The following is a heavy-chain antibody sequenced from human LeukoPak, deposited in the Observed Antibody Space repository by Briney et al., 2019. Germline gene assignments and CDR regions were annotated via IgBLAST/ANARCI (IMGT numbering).Heavy chain of an antibody. CDR1: GFTFSSYT. Sequence: GGSLRLSCAASGFTFSSYTMNWVRQAPGKGLEWVSSISRRADSIYYADSVKGRFTVSRDNAKNSLYLQMSSLRAEDTAVYYCAKDLGAYSLYSAFLLGGQGTLVTVSS. CDR2: ISRRADSI. CDR3: AKDLGAYSLYSAFLL. D-gene: IGHD2-15*01. J-gene: IGHJ4*02. V-gene: IGHV3-21*04.